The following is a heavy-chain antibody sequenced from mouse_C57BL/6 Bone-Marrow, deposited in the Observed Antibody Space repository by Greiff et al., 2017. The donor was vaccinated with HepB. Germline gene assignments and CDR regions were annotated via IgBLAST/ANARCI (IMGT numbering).Heavy chain of an antibody. D-gene: IGHD1-1*01. Sequence: DVHLVESGGGLVQPGGSLKLSCAASGFTFSDYYMYWVRQTPAKRLEWVAYISNGGGSTYYPDTVKGRFTISRDNAKNTLYLQMSRLKSEDTAMYYCARPVITTVVAPEGYAMDYWGQGTSVTVSS. V-gene: IGHV5-12*01. CDR1: GFTFSDYY. CDR2: ISNGGGST. J-gene: IGHJ4*01. CDR3: ARPVITTVVAPEGYAMDY.